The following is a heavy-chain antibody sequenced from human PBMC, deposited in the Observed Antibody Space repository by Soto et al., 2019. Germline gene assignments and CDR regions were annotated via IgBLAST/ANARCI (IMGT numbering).Heavy chain of an antibody. CDR1: GGSISSGGYY. D-gene: IGHD3-22*01. Sequence: SATPSITCTVSGGSISSGGYYWSWIRQHPGKGLEWIGYIYYSGSTYYNPSLKSRVTISVDTSKNQFSLKLSSVTAADTAVYYCARDGSYYDSRKYGMDVWGQGTTVTVSS. V-gene: IGHV4-31*03. J-gene: IGHJ6*02. CDR3: ARDGSYYDSRKYGMDV. CDR2: IYYSGST.